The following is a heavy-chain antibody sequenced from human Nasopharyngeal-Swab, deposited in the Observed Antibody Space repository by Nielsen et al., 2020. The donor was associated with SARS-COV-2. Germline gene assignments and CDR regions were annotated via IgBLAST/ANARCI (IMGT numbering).Heavy chain of an antibody. Sequence: GGSLRLSCAASGFTFSSYSMNWVRQAPGKGLEWVSSISSGSSYIYYADSVKGRFTISRDNAKNSLYLQMNSLRAEDTAVYYCARFSGSRMVYAPYYYYYYIDVWGKGTTVTVSS. V-gene: IGHV3-21*01. CDR3: ARFSGSRMVYAPYYYYYYIDV. J-gene: IGHJ6*03. CDR1: GFTFSSYS. CDR2: ISSGSSYI. D-gene: IGHD2-8*01.